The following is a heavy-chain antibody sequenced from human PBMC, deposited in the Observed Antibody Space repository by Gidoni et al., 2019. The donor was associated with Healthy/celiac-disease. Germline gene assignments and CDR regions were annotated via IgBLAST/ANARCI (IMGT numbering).Heavy chain of an antibody. V-gene: IGHV4-39*01. D-gene: IGHD1-26*01. Sequence: QLQLQESGPGLVKPSETLSLTCTVSGGSISSSSYYWGWIRQPPGKGLEWIGSIYYSGSTYYNPSLKSRVTISVDTSKNQFSLKLSSVTAADTAVYYCARMGVTGHSEFDYWGQGTLVTVSS. CDR2: IYYSGST. CDR1: GGSISSSSYY. CDR3: ARMGVTGHSEFDY. J-gene: IGHJ4*02.